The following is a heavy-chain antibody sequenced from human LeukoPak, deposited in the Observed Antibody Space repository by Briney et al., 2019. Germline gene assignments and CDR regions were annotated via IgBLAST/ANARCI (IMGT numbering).Heavy chain of an antibody. V-gene: IGHV4-59*08. D-gene: IGHD6-19*01. CDR2: IYYSGST. CDR1: GGSISNHF. Sequence: SETLSLTCTVSGGSISNHFWSWIRQPPGKGLEWIGYIYYSGSTSYNPSLKSRVTISVDTSENQFSLKLNSVTAPDTAVYYCARLISVAGFDYWGQGTLVTVSS. J-gene: IGHJ4*02. CDR3: ARLISVAGFDY.